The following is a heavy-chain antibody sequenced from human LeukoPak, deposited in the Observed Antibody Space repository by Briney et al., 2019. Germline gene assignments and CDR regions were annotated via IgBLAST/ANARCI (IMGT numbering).Heavy chain of an antibody. Sequence: SETLSLTCTVSGGSISSSSYYWGWIRQPPGKGLEWIGSIYYSGSTYYNPSLKSRVTISVDTSKNQFSLKLSSVTAADTAVYYCARTYYGILTGRTFDYWGQGTLVTVSS. CDR1: GGSISSSSYY. V-gene: IGHV4-39*01. CDR3: ARTYYGILTGRTFDY. J-gene: IGHJ4*02. D-gene: IGHD3-9*01. CDR2: IYYSGST.